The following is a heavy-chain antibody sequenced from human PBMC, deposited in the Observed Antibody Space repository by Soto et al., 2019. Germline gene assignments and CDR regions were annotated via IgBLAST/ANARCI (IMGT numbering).Heavy chain of an antibody. J-gene: IGHJ6*02. Sequence: GSAGKVSCEAPGYDFSNYAMPWVRQASGKRLEWMGWINIGSGRTEYSQNLQDRITITRDTSASTVYMDLSSLKSEDTSVYFFVRDGGKCGHRLTYYYYMCLDVWG. CDR2: INIGSGRT. CDR1: GYDFSNYA. CDR3: VRDGGKCGHRLTYYYYMCLDV. V-gene: IGHV1-3*04. D-gene: IGHD2-21*01.